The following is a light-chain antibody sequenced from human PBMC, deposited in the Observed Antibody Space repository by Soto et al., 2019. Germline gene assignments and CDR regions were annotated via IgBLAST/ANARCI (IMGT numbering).Light chain of an antibody. J-gene: IGKJ5*01. V-gene: IGKV3-15*01. CDR1: QSVSNN. CDR2: YAS. CDR3: QQYNNWPPIT. Sequence: MTQSPATLSVSPGERATLSCRASQSVSNNVAWYQQKPGQAPRLLIYYASTRATGIPARFSGSGSGTEFTLTISSLQSEDFALYYCQQYNNWPPITFGQGTRLEIK.